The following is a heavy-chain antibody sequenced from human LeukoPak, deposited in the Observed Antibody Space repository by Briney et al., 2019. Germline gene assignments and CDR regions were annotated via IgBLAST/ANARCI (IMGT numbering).Heavy chain of an antibody. J-gene: IGHJ6*03. CDR1: GFTFSRYW. D-gene: IGHD6-19*01. CDR2: INYDGVTR. V-gene: IGHV3-74*01. CDR3: ARDIDQGTDVAGYMDV. Sequence: GGCLRLSCAASGFTFSRYWMHWVRQAPGKGLIYVSRINYDGVTRKCADSVTGRFTISRDNAKHTLYLQMNSLRAEDTAVYYCARDIDQGTDVAGYMDVWGKGTTVTVSS.